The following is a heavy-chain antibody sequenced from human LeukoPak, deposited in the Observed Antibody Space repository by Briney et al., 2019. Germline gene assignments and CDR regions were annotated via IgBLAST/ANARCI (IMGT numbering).Heavy chain of an antibody. V-gene: IGHV4-31*03. CDR3: ASSAATYYSYFYYYMGV. CDR1: GGSMNSGNYY. CDR2: IYSSGTT. J-gene: IGHJ6*03. D-gene: IGHD6-25*01. Sequence: SETLSLACRVSGGSMNSGNYYWSWIRQHPGRGLEWIGYIYSSGTTYYNPSLKSRVTISVDTSKNQFSLILSSVTAADTAVYYCASSAATYYSYFYYYMGVWGNGTTVTVSS.